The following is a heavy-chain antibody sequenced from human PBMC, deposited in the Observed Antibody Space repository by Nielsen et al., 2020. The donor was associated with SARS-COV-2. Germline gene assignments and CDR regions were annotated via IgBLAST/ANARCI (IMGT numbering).Heavy chain of an antibody. D-gene: IGHD6-6*01. J-gene: IGHJ6*03. CDR3: ARDGGGYSSSSTMDV. V-gene: IGHV3-23*01. CDR1: GFTFSSYA. Sequence: GGSLRLSCAASGFTFSSYAMSWVRQAPGKGLEWVSAISGSGGSTYYADSVKGRFTISRDNSKNTLYLQMNSLRAEDTAVYYCARDGGGYSSSSTMDVWGKGTTVTVSS. CDR2: ISGSGGST.